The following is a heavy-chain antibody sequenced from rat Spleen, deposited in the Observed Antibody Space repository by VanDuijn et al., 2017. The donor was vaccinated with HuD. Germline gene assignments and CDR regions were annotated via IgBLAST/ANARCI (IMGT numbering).Heavy chain of an antibody. CDR3: ARGRYNSNWFAF. CDR1: GFTFSDYY. J-gene: IGHJ3*01. CDR2: IRYDGSSI. Sequence: EVQLVESDGGLVQPGRSLKLSCAASGFTFSDYYMAWVRQAPRKGLEWVAIIRYDGSSIYYRDSVKGRFTISRDNAKSTLYLQMDSLRSEDTATYYCARGRYNSNWFAFWGQGTLVTVSS. D-gene: IGHD4-3*01. V-gene: IGHV5-7*01.